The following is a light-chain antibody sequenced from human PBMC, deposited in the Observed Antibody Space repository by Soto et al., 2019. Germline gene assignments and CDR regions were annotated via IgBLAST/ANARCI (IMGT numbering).Light chain of an antibody. CDR1: QSINIY. Sequence: EIVLTQSPAALSLSPGGRATLSCRVSQSINIYLAWYQQKLGQAPRLLIYDASIRATGIPARFSGSGSGTDFTLTISSLEPEDFGDYYSQQRYSWPLTFGGGTKVDIK. V-gene: IGKV3-11*01. CDR2: DAS. CDR3: QQRYSWPLT. J-gene: IGKJ4*01.